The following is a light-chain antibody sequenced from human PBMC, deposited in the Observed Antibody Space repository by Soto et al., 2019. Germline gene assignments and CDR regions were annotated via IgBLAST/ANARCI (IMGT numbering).Light chain of an antibody. CDR1: QGISSY. V-gene: IGKV1-27*01. J-gene: IGKJ1*01. Sequence: DIQMTQSPSSLSASVRDRVTITCRASQGISSYLAWYQQKPGKVPKLLIYAASTLKSGVPARFSGSGSGTDFTLTISRLQPEDFATYYCQKYESAPWTFGQGTKVEIK. CDR2: AAS. CDR3: QKYESAPWT.